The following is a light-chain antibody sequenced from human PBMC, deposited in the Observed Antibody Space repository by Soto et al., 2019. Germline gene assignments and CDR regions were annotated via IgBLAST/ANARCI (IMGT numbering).Light chain of an antibody. CDR2: EGD. Sequence: QSALTQPASVSGSPGQSITISCAGISSDVGAHNLVSWYQQHAGKAPKLIIYEGDKRPSGVSDRFSGSKSGTSASLAITGLQAEDEADYYCQSYDSSLSGWVFGGGTKLTVL. CDR3: QSYDSSLSGWV. J-gene: IGLJ3*02. V-gene: IGLV2-14*02. CDR1: SSDVGAHNL.